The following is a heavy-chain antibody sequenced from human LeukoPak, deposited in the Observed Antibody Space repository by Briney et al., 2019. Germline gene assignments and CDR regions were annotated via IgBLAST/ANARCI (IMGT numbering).Heavy chain of an antibody. Sequence: SETLSLTCTVSGGSISSYYWSWIRQPPGKGLEGIGYIYYSGSTNYNPSLKSRVTISVDTSKNQFSLKLSSVTAADTAVYYCARVIAVAGTPVYYFDYWGQGTLVTVSS. D-gene: IGHD6-19*01. CDR2: IYYSGST. J-gene: IGHJ4*02. CDR1: GGSISSYY. V-gene: IGHV4-59*01. CDR3: ARVIAVAGTPVYYFDY.